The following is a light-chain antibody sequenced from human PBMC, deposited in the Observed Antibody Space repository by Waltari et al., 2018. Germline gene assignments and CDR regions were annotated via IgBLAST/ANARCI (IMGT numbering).Light chain of an antibody. CDR3: QQYYEWQT. V-gene: IGKV3D-15*01. J-gene: IGKJ1*01. CDR2: DVS. CDR1: ETVTSH. Sequence: EIVMTQSPAVLSVSPGQRATLSCRASETVTSHLAWYQQKPGQAPRLLIYDVSTRAAGIPARFSGSGSETEFTLTVTSLQSEDCAVYYCQQYYEWQTFGPGTK.